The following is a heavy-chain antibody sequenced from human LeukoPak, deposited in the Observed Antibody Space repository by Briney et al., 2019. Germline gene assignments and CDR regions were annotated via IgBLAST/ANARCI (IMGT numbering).Heavy chain of an antibody. D-gene: IGHD2-21*02. CDR3: ARTARLLES. Sequence: PGRSLSLSCAASGFTFDDYAMHWVRQVPGKGLEWVSGISWNSRAIGYADSVRGRFTISRDNARNSLYLQLNSLRAEDTAVYYCARTARLLESWGQGTLVTVSS. V-gene: IGHV3-9*01. CDR2: ISWNSRAI. J-gene: IGHJ4*02. CDR1: GFTFDDYA.